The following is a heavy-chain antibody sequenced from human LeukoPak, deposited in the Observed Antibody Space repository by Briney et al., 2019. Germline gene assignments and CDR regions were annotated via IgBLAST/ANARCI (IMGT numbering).Heavy chain of an antibody. Sequence: GGSLRLSCAASGFTFSSYSMNWVRQAPGKGLEWVSSISGSSSYIYYADSVKARFTISRDNSQNTVSLQLNNLRIEDTALYYCAKTSLSDPSGHYYYMDVWGKGTTVTVSS. V-gene: IGHV3-21*01. CDR1: GFTFSSYS. J-gene: IGHJ6*03. CDR2: ISGSSSYI. CDR3: AKTSLSDPSGHYYYMDV. D-gene: IGHD3-3*01.